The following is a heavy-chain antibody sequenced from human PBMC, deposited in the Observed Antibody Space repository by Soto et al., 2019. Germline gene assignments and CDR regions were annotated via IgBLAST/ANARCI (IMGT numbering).Heavy chain of an antibody. CDR2: RYDSGNT. V-gene: IGHV4-59*01. CDR1: GGSISSYY. J-gene: IGHJ4*02. Sequence: QVQLQESGPGLVKPSETVSLTCTFSGGSISSYYWSWIRQPPGKGLEYIGYRYDSGNTNYNPSHNGDVTLPVDTTKNQFALNLISVTVGDTAVDYWVRCGGGYAVDSWGQGTLVTVSS. D-gene: IGHD5-12*01. CDR3: VRCGGGYAVDS.